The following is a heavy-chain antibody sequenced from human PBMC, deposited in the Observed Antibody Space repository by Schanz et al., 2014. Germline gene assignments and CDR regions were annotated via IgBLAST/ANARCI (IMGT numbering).Heavy chain of an antibody. CDR2: ISGSGGST. V-gene: IGHV3-23*04. J-gene: IGHJ4*02. CDR3: AKTLFPGGTQTFGN. CDR1: GFTFSTHA. D-gene: IGHD2-8*02. Sequence: EVQLVESGGGLVQPGGSLRLSCAASGFTFSTHAMSWVRQAPGKGLEWVSSISGSGGSTYYADSVKGRFTISRDNSKNTLYLQMNSLRAEDTAVYYCAKTLFPGGTQTFGNWGRGTLVTVSS.